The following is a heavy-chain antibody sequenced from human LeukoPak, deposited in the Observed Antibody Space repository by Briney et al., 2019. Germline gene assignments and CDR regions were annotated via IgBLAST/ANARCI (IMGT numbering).Heavy chain of an antibody. CDR3: ARDKFPANPKYRRDGYNYLDY. J-gene: IGHJ4*02. CDR1: GGTFSSYA. D-gene: IGHD5-24*01. Sequence: SVKVSCTASGGTFSSYAISWVRQAPGQGLEWMGGIIPIFGTANYAQKFRGRVTITADESTSTAYMELSSLRSEDTAVYYCARDKFPANPKYRRDGYNYLDYWGQGTLVTVSS. V-gene: IGHV1-69*13. CDR2: IIPIFGTA.